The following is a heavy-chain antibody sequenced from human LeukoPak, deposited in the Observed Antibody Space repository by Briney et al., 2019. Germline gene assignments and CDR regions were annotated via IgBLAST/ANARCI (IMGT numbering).Heavy chain of an antibody. CDR1: GGSISSSSYY. CDR3: ARRVVVVAATGNWFDP. J-gene: IGHJ5*02. CDR2: IYYSGST. D-gene: IGHD2-15*01. V-gene: IGHV4-39*01. Sequence: SETLSLTCTVSGGSISSSSYYWGWIRQTPGKGLEWIGSIYYSGSTYYNPSLKSRVTISVDTSKNQFSLKLSSVTAADTAVYYCARRVVVVAATGNWFDPLGQGTLVTVSS.